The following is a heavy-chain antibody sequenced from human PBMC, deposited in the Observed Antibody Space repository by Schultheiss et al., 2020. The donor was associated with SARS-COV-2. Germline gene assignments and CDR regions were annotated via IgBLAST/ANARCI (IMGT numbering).Heavy chain of an antibody. V-gene: IGHV4-34*01. J-gene: IGHJ3*02. D-gene: IGHD1-14*01. Sequence: SETLSLTCAVYGGSLSGYYWSWIRQAPGKGLEWIGEINHSGSTNYNPSLKSRVTISVDTSKNQFSLKLSSVTAADTAVYYCASQVSFGAFDIWGQGTMVTVSS. CDR3: ASQVSFGAFDI. CDR1: GGSLSGYY. CDR2: INHSGST.